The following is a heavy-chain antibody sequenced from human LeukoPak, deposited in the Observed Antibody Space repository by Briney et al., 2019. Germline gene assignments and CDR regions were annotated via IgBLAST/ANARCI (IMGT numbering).Heavy chain of an antibody. D-gene: IGHD2-21*02. CDR3: ARDYCTRGGDCYKEDLFDP. Sequence: ASVKVSCKASGYAFAIYGISWVRQAPGQGLEWMAWISPYDGDTNYAQNFEGRVTMTTETSTSTAYMELRSLRSDDTAIYYCARDYCTRGGDCYKEDLFDPWGQGTLVTVSS. V-gene: IGHV1-18*01. CDR1: GYAFAIYG. J-gene: IGHJ5*02. CDR2: ISPYDGDT.